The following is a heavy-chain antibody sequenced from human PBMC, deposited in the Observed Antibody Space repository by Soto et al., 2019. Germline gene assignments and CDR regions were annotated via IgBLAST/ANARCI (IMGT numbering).Heavy chain of an antibody. J-gene: IGHJ4*02. D-gene: IGHD1-26*01. CDR1: GFTFSSYS. CDR3: ARDRRSPSIVGAASY. Sequence: PGGSLRLSCAASGFTFSSYSMNWVRQAPGKGLEWVSSISSSSSYIYYADSVKGRFTISRDNAKNSLYLQMNSLRAEDTAVYYCARDRRSPSIVGAASYWGQGTLVTVSS. V-gene: IGHV3-21*01. CDR2: ISSSSSYI.